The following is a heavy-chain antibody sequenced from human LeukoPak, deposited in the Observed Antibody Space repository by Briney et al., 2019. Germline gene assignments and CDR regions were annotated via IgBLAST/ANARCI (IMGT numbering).Heavy chain of an antibody. D-gene: IGHD5-18*01. CDR2: IIPIFGTA. V-gene: IGHV1-69*05. CDR1: GGTFSCYA. J-gene: IGHJ3*02. CDR3: ARGMGYSYGHPQGAFDI. Sequence: ASVKVSCKASGGTFSCYAISWVRQAPGQGLEWMGGIIPIFGTANYAQKFQGRVTITTDESTSTAYMELSSLRSEDTAVYYCARGMGYSYGHPQGAFDIWGQGTMVTVSS.